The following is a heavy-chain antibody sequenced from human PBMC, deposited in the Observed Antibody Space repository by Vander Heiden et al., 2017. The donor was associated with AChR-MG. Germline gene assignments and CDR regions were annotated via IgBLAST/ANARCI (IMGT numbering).Heavy chain of an antibody. CDR3: ARHGTEHYYYYYYGMDV. CDR1: GYSFTSYG. J-gene: IGHJ6*02. V-gene: IGHV5-51*01. D-gene: IGHD1-26*01. CDR2: IYPGDSDT. Sequence: EVQLVQSGAEVNKPGESLTISCTGSGYSFTSYGIGWVRQMPGKGLEWMGIIYPGDSDTRYSPSFQGQVTISADKSISTAYLQWSSLKASDTAMYYCARHGTEHYYYYYYGMDVWGQGTTVTVSS.